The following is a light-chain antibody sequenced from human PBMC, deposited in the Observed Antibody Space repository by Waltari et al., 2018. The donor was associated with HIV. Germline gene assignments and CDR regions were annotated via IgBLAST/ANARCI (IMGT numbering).Light chain of an antibody. J-gene: IGLJ2*01. Sequence: QSDLTHTPSASGAPGQRVSISCSGGNSHIGRSALSWYQQLPGTAPKLLIYSNTQRPSGVPDRFSGSKSGTSASLAIGGLQSEDEADYYCAAWDDSLSGSVVFGGGTKLTVL. CDR2: SNT. CDR1: NSHIGRSA. V-gene: IGLV1-44*01. CDR3: AAWDDSLSGSVV.